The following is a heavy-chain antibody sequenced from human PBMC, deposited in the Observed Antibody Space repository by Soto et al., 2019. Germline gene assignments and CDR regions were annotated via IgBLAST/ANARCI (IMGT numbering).Heavy chain of an antibody. CDR3: ARDRDGFMITLDWTIDY. D-gene: IGHD3-16*01. V-gene: IGHV3-21*01. J-gene: IGHJ4*02. CDR2: ISSSSSYI. Sequence: GGSLRLSCAASGFTFSSYSMNWVRQAPGKGLEWVSSISSSSSYIYYADSVKGRFTISRDNAKNSLYLQMNSLRAEDTAVYYCARDRDGFMITLDWTIDYWGQGTLVTVSS. CDR1: GFTFSSYS.